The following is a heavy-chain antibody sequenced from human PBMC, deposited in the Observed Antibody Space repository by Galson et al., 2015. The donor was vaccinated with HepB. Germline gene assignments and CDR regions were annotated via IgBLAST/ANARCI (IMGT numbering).Heavy chain of an antibody. D-gene: IGHD5-12*01. J-gene: IGHJ4*02. V-gene: IGHV1-69*13. CDR1: GGTFSSYA. CDR3: ASYARGDYSEATILDY. CDR2: IVPIFGTA. Sequence: SVKVSCKASGGTFSSYAISWVRQAPGQGLEWMGGIVPIFGTANYAQKFQGRVTITADESTSTAYMELSSLRSEDTAVYYCASYARGDYSEATILDYWGQGTLVTVSS.